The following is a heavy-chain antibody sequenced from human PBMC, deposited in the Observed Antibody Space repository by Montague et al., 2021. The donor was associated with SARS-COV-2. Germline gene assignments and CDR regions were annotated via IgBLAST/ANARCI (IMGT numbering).Heavy chain of an antibody. CDR2: IYHSGST. CDR1: GGPITSYY. Sequence: SETLSLTCAVSGGPITSYYWNWIRQPPGKGLEYIGYIYHSGSTTYNPSLKSRVSISVDTSKNQFSLKLRSVTAADTAVYYCARGLENYGSGSHYFDSWGQGTLVTVSS. CDR3: ARGLENYGSGSHYFDS. V-gene: IGHV4-59*01. D-gene: IGHD3-10*01. J-gene: IGHJ4*02.